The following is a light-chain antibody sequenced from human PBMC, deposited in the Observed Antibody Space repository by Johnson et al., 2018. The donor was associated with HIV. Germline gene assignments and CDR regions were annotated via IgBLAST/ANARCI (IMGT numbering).Light chain of an antibody. CDR2: DNN. J-gene: IGLJ1*01. CDR1: NTNIGNDF. CDR3: GTWDSSLGYV. Sequence: QSVLTQPPSVSAAPGQKVTVSCSGSNTNIGNDFVSWYQQLPGKAPRLLIYDNNKRPSGIPDRFSGSKSGTSATLGITGLQPGDEADYYGGTWDSSLGYVFGTGTKVTVL. V-gene: IGLV1-51*01.